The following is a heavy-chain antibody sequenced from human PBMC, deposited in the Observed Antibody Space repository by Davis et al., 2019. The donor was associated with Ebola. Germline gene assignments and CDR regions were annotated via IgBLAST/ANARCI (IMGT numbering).Heavy chain of an antibody. CDR3: ARDQYPPYSGIGDY. J-gene: IGHJ4*02. Sequence: GESLKISCAASGFTFSSYGMHWVRQAPGKGLEWVAVIWYDGSNKYYADSVKGRFTISRDNSKNTLYLQMNSLRAEDTAAYYCARDQYPPYSGIGDYWGQGTLVTVSS. V-gene: IGHV3-33*01. CDR2: IWYDGSNK. D-gene: IGHD4-11*01. CDR1: GFTFSSYG.